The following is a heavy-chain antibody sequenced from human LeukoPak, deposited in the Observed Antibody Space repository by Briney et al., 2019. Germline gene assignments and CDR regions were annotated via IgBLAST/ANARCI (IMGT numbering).Heavy chain of an antibody. CDR3: ARESLPYYYGMDV. CDR1: GGSISSYY. V-gene: IGHV4-59*01. CDR2: IYYSGST. Sequence: SETLSLTCTVSGGSISSYYWSWIRQPPGKGLEWIGYIYYSGSTNYNPSIKSRVTISVDTSKNQFSLKLSSVTAADTAVYYCARESLPYYYGMDVWGQGTTVTVSS. J-gene: IGHJ6*02. D-gene: IGHD2-21*02.